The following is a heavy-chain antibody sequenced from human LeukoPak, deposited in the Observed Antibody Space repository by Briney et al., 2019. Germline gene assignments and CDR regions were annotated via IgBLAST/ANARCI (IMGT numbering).Heavy chain of an antibody. Sequence: SETLSLTCTVSGGSISSGGYYWSWIRQHPGKGLEWIGYIYYSGSTYYNPSLKSRVTMSVDTSKNQFSLKLSSVTAADTAVYYCARGTKWEPIDYWGQGTLVTVSS. CDR3: ARGTKWEPIDY. CDR2: IYYSGST. D-gene: IGHD1-26*01. CDR1: GGSISSGGYY. J-gene: IGHJ4*02. V-gene: IGHV4-31*03.